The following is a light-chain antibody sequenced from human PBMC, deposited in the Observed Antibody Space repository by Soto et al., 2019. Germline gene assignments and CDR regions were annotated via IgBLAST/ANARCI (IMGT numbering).Light chain of an antibody. J-gene: IGKJ4*01. V-gene: IGKV1-5*01. CDR2: DAS. Sequence: DIQMTQSPSTLSASVGDRVTITCRASQSISSWLAWYQQKPGKAPKLLIYDASSLESGVPSRFSGSGSWTEFSLTIISLQPDDFATYYCQQYNSYSRQGTFGGGTKVEIK. CDR3: QQYNSYSRQGT. CDR1: QSISSW.